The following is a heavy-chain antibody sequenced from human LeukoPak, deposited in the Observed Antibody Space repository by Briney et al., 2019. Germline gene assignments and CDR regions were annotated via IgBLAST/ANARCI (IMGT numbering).Heavy chain of an antibody. CDR1: GGTLSSYA. D-gene: IGHD4-17*01. Sequence: ASVKVSCKASGGTLSSYAISWVRQAPGQGLEWMGGIIPIFGTANYAQKFQGRVTITTDESMSTAYMELSSLRSEDTAVYYCARESSRSSGDYLYYFDYWGQGTLVTVSS. CDR3: ARESSRSSGDYLYYFDY. V-gene: IGHV1-69*05. CDR2: IIPIFGTA. J-gene: IGHJ4*02.